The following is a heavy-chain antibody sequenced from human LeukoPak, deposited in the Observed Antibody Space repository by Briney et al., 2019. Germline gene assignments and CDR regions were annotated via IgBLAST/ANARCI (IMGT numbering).Heavy chain of an antibody. CDR3: ARRRHNFDFYDV. D-gene: IGHD3/OR15-3a*01. V-gene: IGHV4-39*01. Sequence: PSPKSRVTISVDTSKNQFSLDLSSATAADTAVYYCARRRHNFDFYDVWGQGTRVTVSS. J-gene: IGHJ3*01.